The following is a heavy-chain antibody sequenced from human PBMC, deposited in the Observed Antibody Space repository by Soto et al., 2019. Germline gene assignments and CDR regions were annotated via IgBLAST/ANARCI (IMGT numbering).Heavy chain of an antibody. CDR2: LNPKDSFS. Sequence: GEALKISCKASGFIFTSYWLSWGLQMPGKCLEWMLMLNPKDSFSNYSPSFRGHVTISPATSVTTAYLKRSSLKASDTPIHYRVTHKSGGGSYQFDFWGQGPLVTVSS. D-gene: IGHD2-2*01. CDR3: VTHKSGGGSYQFDF. V-gene: IGHV5-10-1*01. CDR1: GFIFTSYW. J-gene: IGHJ4*02.